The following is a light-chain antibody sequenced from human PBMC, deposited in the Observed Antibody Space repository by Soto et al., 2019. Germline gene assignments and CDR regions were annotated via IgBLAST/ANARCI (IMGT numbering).Light chain of an antibody. CDR1: QSISRS. CDR3: QQYDDWPRWT. V-gene: IGKV3-15*01. CDR2: RAS. J-gene: IGKJ1*01. Sequence: EIVLTQSPAILSVSPGERATLSCRASQSISRSLAWYQQKPGQPPRLLFYRASTRATGVPDRFSASGFATEFTLSINGLQSEDFALYYCQQYDDWPRWTLGQGTKVEMK.